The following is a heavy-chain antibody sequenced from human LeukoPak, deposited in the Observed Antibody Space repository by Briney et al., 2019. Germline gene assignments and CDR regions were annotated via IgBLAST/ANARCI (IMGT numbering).Heavy chain of an antibody. Sequence: KTSETLSLTCTVSGGSISSYYWSWIRQPAGKGLEWIGRIYTSGSTNYNPSLKSRVTMSVDTSKNQFSLYFHSVTAADTAVYFCGSSHSSSWYDFWGQGTLVTVSS. CDR1: GGSISSYY. D-gene: IGHD6-13*01. V-gene: IGHV4-4*07. CDR3: GSSHSSSWYDF. CDR2: IYTSGST. J-gene: IGHJ4*02.